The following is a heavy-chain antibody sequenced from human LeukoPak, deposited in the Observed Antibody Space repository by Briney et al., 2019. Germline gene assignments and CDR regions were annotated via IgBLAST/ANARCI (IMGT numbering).Heavy chain of an antibody. J-gene: IGHJ6*04. CDR3: ARDVVTAAAGSYYYYGMDV. D-gene: IGHD6-13*01. CDR2: IYSGGST. Sequence: GGSLRLSCAASGFTVSSNYMSWVRQAPGKGLGWVSVIYSGGSTYYADSVKGRFTISRDNSKNTLYLQMNSLRADDTAVYYCARDVVTAAAGSYYYYGMDVWGKGTTVTVSS. CDR1: GFTVSSNY. V-gene: IGHV3-53*01.